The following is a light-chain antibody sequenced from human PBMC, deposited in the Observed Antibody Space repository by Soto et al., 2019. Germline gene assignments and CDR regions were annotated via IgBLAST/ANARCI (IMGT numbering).Light chain of an antibody. CDR2: GAS. CDR3: QQYNNWPPWT. Sequence: EIVMRQSPATLSVSPGERATLSFSSSQSVSSNLAWYQQKPGQAPRLLIYGASTRATDIPARFSGSGSGTEFTLTISSLQSEDFAVYYCQQYNNWPPWTFGQGTKVDIK. J-gene: IGKJ1*01. V-gene: IGKV3-15*01. CDR1: QSVSSN.